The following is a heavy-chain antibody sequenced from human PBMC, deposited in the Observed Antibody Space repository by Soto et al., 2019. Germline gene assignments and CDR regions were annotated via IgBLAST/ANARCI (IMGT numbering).Heavy chain of an antibody. CDR2: ISYDGSNK. V-gene: IGHV3-30*03. CDR3: ATLPPGGY. CDR1: GFTFSSYG. J-gene: IGHJ4*02. Sequence: QVQLVESGGGVVQPGRSLRLSCAASGFTFSSYGMHWVRQAPGKGLEWVAVISYDGSNKYYADSVKGRFTISRDNSKNTLYLQMNSLRAEDTAVYFCATLPPGGYWGQGTLVTVSS.